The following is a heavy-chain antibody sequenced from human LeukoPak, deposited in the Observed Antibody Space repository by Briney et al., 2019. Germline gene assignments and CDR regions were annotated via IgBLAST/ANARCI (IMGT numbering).Heavy chain of an antibody. Sequence: HPGGSLRLSCAASGFTVSSNYMNWVRQAPGKGLEWVSIIYSGGSTNYADSVRGRFTISRDNSKNTLYLQMNSLRTEDTAVYYCTTDQSVRDSSGYESSADWGQGTLVTVSS. V-gene: IGHV3-66*02. CDR1: GFTVSSNY. J-gene: IGHJ4*02. CDR3: TTDQSVRDSSGYESSAD. CDR2: IYSGGST. D-gene: IGHD5-12*01.